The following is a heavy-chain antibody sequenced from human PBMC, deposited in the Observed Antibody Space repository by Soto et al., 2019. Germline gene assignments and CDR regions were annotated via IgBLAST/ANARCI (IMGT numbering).Heavy chain of an antibody. Sequence: SETLSLTCTVSGGSISSYYWSWIRQPPGKGLEWIGYIYYSGSTNYNPSLKSRVTISVDTSKDQFSLKLSSVTAADTAVYYCARDRPYYDFWSGYDYYYYYGMDVWGQGTTVTVSS. D-gene: IGHD3-3*01. CDR3: ARDRPYYDFWSGYDYYYYYGMDV. CDR1: GGSISSYY. V-gene: IGHV4-59*01. CDR2: IYYSGST. J-gene: IGHJ6*02.